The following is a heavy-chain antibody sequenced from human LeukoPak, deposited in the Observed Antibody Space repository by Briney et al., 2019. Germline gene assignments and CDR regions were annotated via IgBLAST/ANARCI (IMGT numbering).Heavy chain of an antibody. CDR1: GGSISSGGYY. V-gene: IGHV4-30-2*01. Sequence: SQTLSLTCTVSGGSISSGGYYWSWIRQPPGKGLEWIGYIYHSGSTNYNPSLKSRVTISVDTSKNQFSLKLSSVTAADTAVYYCARDGIVVVTPADYYYGMDVWGQGTTVTVSS. CDR3: ARDGIVVVTPADYYYGMDV. J-gene: IGHJ6*02. CDR2: IYHSGST. D-gene: IGHD3-22*01.